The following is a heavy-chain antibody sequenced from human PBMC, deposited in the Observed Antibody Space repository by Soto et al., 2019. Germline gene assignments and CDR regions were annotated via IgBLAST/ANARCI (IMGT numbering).Heavy chain of an antibody. D-gene: IGHD6-19*01. CDR1: GGSFSCYY. CDR2: INHSGST. CDR3: ARGRVAVAGTTYNWFDP. J-gene: IGHJ5*02. V-gene: IGHV4-34*01. Sequence: PSETLSLTCAVYGGSFSCYYWSWIRQPPGKGLEWIGEINHSGSTNYNPSLKSRVTISVDTSKNQFSLKLSSVTAADTAVYYCARGRVAVAGTTYNWFDPWGQRTLVTVSS.